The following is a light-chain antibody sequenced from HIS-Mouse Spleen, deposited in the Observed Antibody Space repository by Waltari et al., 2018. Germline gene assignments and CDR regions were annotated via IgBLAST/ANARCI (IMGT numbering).Light chain of an antibody. CDR3: QQYDNLHRLT. CDR2: DAS. Sequence: DIQMTQSPFSLSASVGYRVTITCQASQDISNYLNWYQQKPGKSPKPLIYDASNLETGVPSRFSGSGSGTDFTFTISSLQPEDIATYYCQQYDNLHRLTFGPGTKVDIK. CDR1: QDISNY. V-gene: IGKV1-33*01. J-gene: IGKJ3*01.